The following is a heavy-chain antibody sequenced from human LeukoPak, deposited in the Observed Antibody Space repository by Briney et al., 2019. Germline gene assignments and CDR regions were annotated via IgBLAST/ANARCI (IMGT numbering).Heavy chain of an antibody. D-gene: IGHD1-1*01. CDR2: IIPILGIA. J-gene: IGHJ4*02. CDR1: GGTFSSYA. CDR3: ARLRNWNDYQFDY. Sequence: EASVKVSCKASGGTFSSYAISWVRQAPGQGLEWMGRIIPILGIANYAQKFQGRVTITADKSTSTAYMELSSLRSEDTAVYYCARLRNWNDYQFDYWGQGTLVTVSS. V-gene: IGHV1-69*04.